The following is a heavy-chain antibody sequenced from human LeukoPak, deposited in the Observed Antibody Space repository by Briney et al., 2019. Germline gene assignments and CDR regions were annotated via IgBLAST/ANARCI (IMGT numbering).Heavy chain of an antibody. CDR1: GGSISSYY. CDR3: ARASGNYGDYAREYDY. CDR2: IFYSGTT. Sequence: PSETLSLTCSVSGGSISSYYGGWIRQPPGMGLEWIGYIFYSGTTNYNPSLKSRVTISVDTSKNQFSLRLTSVTAADTAVYYCARASGNYGDYAREYDYWGQGTLVTVSS. V-gene: IGHV4-59*01. J-gene: IGHJ4*02. D-gene: IGHD4-17*01.